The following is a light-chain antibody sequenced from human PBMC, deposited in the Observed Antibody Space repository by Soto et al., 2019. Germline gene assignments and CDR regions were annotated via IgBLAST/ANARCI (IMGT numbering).Light chain of an antibody. CDR3: SSYAGSNNYVL. Sequence: QSVLTQPPSASVSPGQSVTISCTGTSSDVGAYNYVSWYQQHPGKAPKLMIYEVSKRPSGVPDRFSGSKSGNTASLTVSGLQDEDETDYYCSSYAGSNNYVLFGGGTKLPVL. V-gene: IGLV2-8*01. CDR1: SSDVGAYNY. J-gene: IGLJ2*01. CDR2: EVS.